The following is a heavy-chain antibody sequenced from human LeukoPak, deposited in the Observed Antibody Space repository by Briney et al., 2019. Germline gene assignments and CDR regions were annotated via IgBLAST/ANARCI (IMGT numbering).Heavy chain of an antibody. CDR1: GGSISSSSYY. CDR2: IYYSGST. D-gene: IGHD3-3*01. V-gene: IGHV4-39*01. Sequence: SENPSLTFTVSGGSISSSSYYWGWVRQPPGKGLEWVGGIYYSGSTYYNPSLKSRVTISVDTSKNQFSLKLSSVTAADTAVYYCASTYYDFWSGYYYFDYWGQGTLVTVSS. J-gene: IGHJ4*02. CDR3: ASTYYDFWSGYYYFDY.